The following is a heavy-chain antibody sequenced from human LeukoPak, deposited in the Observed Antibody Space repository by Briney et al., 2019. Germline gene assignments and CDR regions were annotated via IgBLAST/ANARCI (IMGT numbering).Heavy chain of an antibody. CDR2: INPNSGGT. Sequence: GASVKVSCKASGYTFTGYYRHWVRQAPGQGLEWMGWINPNSGGTNYAQKFQGRVTMTRDTSISTAYMELSRLRSDDTAVYYCARDGLGDSSGYYLLWGQGTLVTVSS. CDR1: GYTFTGYY. CDR3: ARDGLGDSSGYYLL. D-gene: IGHD3-22*01. V-gene: IGHV1-2*02. J-gene: IGHJ4*02.